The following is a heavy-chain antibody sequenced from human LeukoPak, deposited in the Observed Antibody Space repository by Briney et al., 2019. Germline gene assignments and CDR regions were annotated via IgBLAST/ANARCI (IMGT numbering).Heavy chain of an antibody. CDR2: INGDGSQK. Sequence: PGGSLGLSCETSGFAFSNYWMSWVRQAPGKGLEWVGNINGDGSQKYYVDSVKGRFTISRDNSKSSMYLQVNSARVEDTAVYYCAREDGGWLRANYWGQGTLVTVSS. D-gene: IGHD5-18*01. CDR3: AREDGGWLRANY. V-gene: IGHV3-7*01. CDR1: GFAFSNYW. J-gene: IGHJ4*02.